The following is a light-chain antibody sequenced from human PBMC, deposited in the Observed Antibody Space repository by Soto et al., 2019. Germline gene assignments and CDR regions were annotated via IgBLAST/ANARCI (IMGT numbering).Light chain of an antibody. J-gene: IGLJ1*01. CDR2: EVS. CDR1: NSDVGGYNY. Sequence: QSALTQPASVSGSPGQSITISCTGTNSDVGGYNYVSWYQQHPGKAPKLMIYEVSKRPSGVPDRFSGSKSGNTASLTISGLQAEDEADYYCSSYTSSSIVFGTGTKVTVL. CDR3: SSYTSSSIV. V-gene: IGLV2-14*01.